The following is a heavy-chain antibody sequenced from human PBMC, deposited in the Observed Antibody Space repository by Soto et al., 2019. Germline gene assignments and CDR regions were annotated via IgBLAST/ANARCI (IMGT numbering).Heavy chain of an antibody. Sequence: PSETLSLTCTVSGGCIRSYYWSLIRPPPGQGLEWIGYIYYSGSTTYLPSLKRRVTISVDTSKTHFSLKLPSVTAAAPAVYYCARLPVDAFDIWGQGTMVTVSS. J-gene: IGHJ3*02. D-gene: IGHD4-4*01. V-gene: IGHV4-59*08. CDR2: IYYSGST. CDR1: GGCIRSYY. CDR3: ARLPVDAFDI.